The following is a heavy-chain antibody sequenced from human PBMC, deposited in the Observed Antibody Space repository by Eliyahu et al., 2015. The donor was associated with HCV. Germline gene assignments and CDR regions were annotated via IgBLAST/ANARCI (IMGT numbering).Heavy chain of an antibody. CDR1: GGSFSGYY. Sequence: QVQLQQWGTRLLKPSETLSLTCTVYGGSFSGYYWSWIRQPPGKGLEWIGEVHPSGATNYNPSLNSRLTISVDTSKNQFSLRLSYVTAADTAVYYCARGGDVSKSGADWGQGTRVTVSS. V-gene: IGHV4-34*01. CDR2: VHPSGAT. J-gene: IGHJ4*02. CDR3: ARGGDVSKSGAD. D-gene: IGHD5-24*01.